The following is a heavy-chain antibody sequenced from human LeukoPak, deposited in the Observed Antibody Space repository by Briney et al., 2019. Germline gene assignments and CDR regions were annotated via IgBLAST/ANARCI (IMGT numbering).Heavy chain of an antibody. V-gene: IGHV3-74*01. CDR2: INEDGSIT. Sequence: GGSLRLSCAVSGFTFRTYWMHWVRQVPGEGLVWVSRINEDGSITNYADSVKGRFTISRDNSKNTLYLQMNSLRAEDTAVYYCARPQSSSGYYWPFDDWGQGTLVTVSS. CDR1: GFTFRTYW. J-gene: IGHJ4*02. CDR3: ARPQSSSGYYWPFDD. D-gene: IGHD3-22*01.